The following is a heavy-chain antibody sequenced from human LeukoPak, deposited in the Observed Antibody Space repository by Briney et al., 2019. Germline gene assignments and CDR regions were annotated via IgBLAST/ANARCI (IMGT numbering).Heavy chain of an antibody. CDR1: GGSFSGYY. J-gene: IGHJ4*02. V-gene: IGHV4-34*01. CDR3: ARTYYYDSSGYSANRYFDY. Sequence: PSETLSLTCAVYGGSFSGYYWSWIRQPPGKGLEWIGEINHSGSTNYNPSLKSRVTISVDTSKNQFSLKLSSVTAADTAVYYCARTYYYDSSGYSANRYFDYWGQGTLVTVSS. D-gene: IGHD3-22*01. CDR2: INHSGST.